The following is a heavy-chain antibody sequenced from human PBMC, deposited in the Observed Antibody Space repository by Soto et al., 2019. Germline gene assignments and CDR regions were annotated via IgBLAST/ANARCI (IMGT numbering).Heavy chain of an antibody. J-gene: IGHJ4*02. Sequence: ASVEVSCKXSGYTFTGYYMHWVRQAPGQGLEWMGWINPNSGGTNYAQKFQGRVSLTRDTSNSTAYMELRSLRSDDTAVYYCARDLGGSSSYLGYWGQGTPVTVSS. CDR3: ARDLGGSSSYLGY. V-gene: IGHV1-2*02. CDR1: GYTFTGYY. D-gene: IGHD6-6*01. CDR2: INPNSGGT.